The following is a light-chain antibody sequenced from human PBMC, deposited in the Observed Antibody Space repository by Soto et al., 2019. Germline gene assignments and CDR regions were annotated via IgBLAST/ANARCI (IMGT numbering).Light chain of an antibody. CDR2: SNT. V-gene: IGLV1-44*01. CDR1: SSNIGKNT. CDR3: AVWDDSLSV. Sequence: QSVLTQPPSASGTPGQTVTISCSGSSSNIGKNTVNWYQHLPGTAPKLLIYSNTQRPLGVPVRFSGSKSGTSASLAISGLQSDDEADYYCAVWDDSLSVFGSGTKVTVL. J-gene: IGLJ1*01.